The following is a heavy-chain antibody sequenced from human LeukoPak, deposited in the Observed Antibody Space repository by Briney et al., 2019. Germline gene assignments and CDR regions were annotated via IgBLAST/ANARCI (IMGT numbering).Heavy chain of an antibody. V-gene: IGHV5-51*01. CDR1: GYSFTSYW. CDR2: IYPGDSDT. J-gene: IGHJ5*02. Sequence: GESLKISCKGSGYSFTSYWIGWVRQMPGKGLEWTGIIYPGDSDTRYSPSFQGQVTISADKSISTAYLQWSSLKASDTAMYFCARASSTMVRGVIYWFDPWGQGTLVTVSS. CDR3: ARASSTMVRGVIYWFDP. D-gene: IGHD3-10*01.